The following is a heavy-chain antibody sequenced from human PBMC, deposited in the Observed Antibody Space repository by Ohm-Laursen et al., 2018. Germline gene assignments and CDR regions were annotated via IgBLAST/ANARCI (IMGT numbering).Heavy chain of an antibody. Sequence: ASVKVSCKASGYTFTTYYMHWVRQAPGQGLEWMGIINPSGAGTRSAQKFQGRLTMTRDTSTSTVYMELSSLTSEDTAVYHCARGSDIVVPGTPDYWGQGTLVTVSS. V-gene: IGHV1-46*01. CDR2: INPSGAGT. CDR3: ARGSDIVVPGTPDY. CDR1: GYTFTTYY. D-gene: IGHD2-15*01. J-gene: IGHJ4*02.